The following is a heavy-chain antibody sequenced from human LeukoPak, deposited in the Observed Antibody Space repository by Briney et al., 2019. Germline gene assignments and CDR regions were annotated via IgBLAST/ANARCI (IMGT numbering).Heavy chain of an antibody. CDR1: GYTFTSYG. Sequence: EASVRVSFKASGYTFTSYGISWVRQAPGQGVEWMGWISAYNGNTNYTQKLQGRVTMTTDTSTSTAYMELRSLRSDDTAVYYCARLYYYGSGEVDYWGQGTLVTVSS. V-gene: IGHV1-18*04. D-gene: IGHD3-10*01. J-gene: IGHJ4*02. CDR2: ISAYNGNT. CDR3: ARLYYYGSGEVDY.